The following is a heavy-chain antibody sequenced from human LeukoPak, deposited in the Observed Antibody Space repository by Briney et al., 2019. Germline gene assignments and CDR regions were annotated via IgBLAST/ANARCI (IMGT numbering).Heavy chain of an antibody. CDR3: ATSTVTTTLGAFDI. D-gene: IGHD4-11*01. J-gene: IGHJ3*02. V-gene: IGHV4-30-4*07. Sequence: GSNYYNPSLKSRLTIPVNTSKNQFSLRLSSVTAADTAIYYCATSTVTTTLGAFDIWGQGTLVTVSS. CDR2: GSN.